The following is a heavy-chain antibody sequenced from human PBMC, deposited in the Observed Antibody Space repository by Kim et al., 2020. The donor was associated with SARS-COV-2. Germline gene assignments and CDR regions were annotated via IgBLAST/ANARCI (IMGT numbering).Heavy chain of an antibody. Sequence: SETLSLTCTVSGGSISSYYWSWIRQPPGKGLEWIGYIYYSGSTNYNASLKSRVTISVDTSKNQFSLKLSSVTAADTAVYYCARAPYYDSSGYHRPYYYYGMDVWGQGTTVTVSS. CDR3: ARAPYYDSSGYHRPYYYYGMDV. CDR2: IYYSGST. CDR1: GGSISSYY. V-gene: IGHV4-59*01. J-gene: IGHJ6*02. D-gene: IGHD3-22*01.